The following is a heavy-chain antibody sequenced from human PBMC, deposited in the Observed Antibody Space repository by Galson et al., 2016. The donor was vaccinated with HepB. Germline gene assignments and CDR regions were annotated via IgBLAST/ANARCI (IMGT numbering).Heavy chain of an antibody. Sequence: SVKVSCKASGFTFTSYYMHWVRQAPGQGLEWMGIINPSGGSTTYAQKFQGRVTMTRDTSTSTVYMELSSLRSEDTAVYYCAGSGIAAEDGLDVWGQGTTVTVSS. CDR3: AGSGIAAEDGLDV. CDR1: GFTFTSYY. J-gene: IGHJ6*02. CDR2: INPSGGST. V-gene: IGHV1-46*01. D-gene: IGHD6-13*01.